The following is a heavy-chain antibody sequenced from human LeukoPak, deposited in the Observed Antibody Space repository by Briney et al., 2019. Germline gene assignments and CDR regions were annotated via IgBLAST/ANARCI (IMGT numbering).Heavy chain of an antibody. Sequence: ASVKVSCKASGYTFTSYGISWVRQAPGQGLEWMGWISAYNGSTNYAQKLQSRVTMTTDTSTSTAYMELRSLRSDDTAVYYCARDWYSSGWYPLFDYWGQGTLVTVSS. CDR3: ARDWYSSGWYPLFDY. V-gene: IGHV1-18*01. CDR2: ISAYNGST. CDR1: GYTFTSYG. J-gene: IGHJ4*02. D-gene: IGHD6-19*01.